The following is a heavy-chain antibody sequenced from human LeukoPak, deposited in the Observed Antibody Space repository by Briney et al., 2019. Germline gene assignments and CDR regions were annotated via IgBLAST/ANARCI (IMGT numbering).Heavy chain of an antibody. D-gene: IGHD2-15*01. CDR1: GFTFSSYS. CDR3: ARTAAGYYGLDV. V-gene: IGHV3-48*02. CDR2: ISSRSSTI. Sequence: GGSLRLSCAASGFTFSSYSMNWVRQDPGKGLEWVSYISSRSSTIYYAGSVKGRFTISRDNAKNSLYLQMNSLRDEDTAVYYCARTAAGYYGLDVWGQGTTVTVSS. J-gene: IGHJ6*02.